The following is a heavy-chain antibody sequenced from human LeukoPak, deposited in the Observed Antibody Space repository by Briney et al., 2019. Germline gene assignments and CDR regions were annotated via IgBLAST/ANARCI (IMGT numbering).Heavy chain of an antibody. CDR1: GFTFSSYA. V-gene: IGHV3-72*01. CDR3: ARDDSRSAVAFDY. J-gene: IGHJ4*02. D-gene: IGHD6-19*01. CDR2: IRNKANGHTT. Sequence: GGSLRLSCAASGFTFSSYAMHWVRQAPGGGLEWVGRIRNKANGHTTEYAASMKGRFTISRDDSKNSLYLQMNSLRTEDTAVYYCARDDSRSAVAFDYWGQGTLVTVSS.